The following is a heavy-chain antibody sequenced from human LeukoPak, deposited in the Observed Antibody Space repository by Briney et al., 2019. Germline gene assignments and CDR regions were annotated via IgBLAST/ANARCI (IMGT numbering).Heavy chain of an antibody. V-gene: IGHV4-61*02. Sequence: SETLSLTCSISGGSISSGDHYWTWIRQPAGKELEWIGRIHTTGRTNYNPSLKSRVYISVDTSKNQFSLRLSSVTAADTAVYYCARVPVNIWENWFDPWGQGTLVTVSS. D-gene: IGHD1-26*01. CDR3: ARVPVNIWENWFDP. CDR2: IHTTGRT. J-gene: IGHJ5*02. CDR1: GGSISSGDHY.